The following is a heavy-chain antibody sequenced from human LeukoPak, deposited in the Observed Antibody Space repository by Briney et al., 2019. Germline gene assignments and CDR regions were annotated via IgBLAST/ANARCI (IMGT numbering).Heavy chain of an antibody. V-gene: IGHV3-48*03. CDR2: ISSSGSTI. CDR1: GFTFSSYE. J-gene: IGHJ4*02. CDR3: ARVSWGSSTADQFDY. Sequence: GGSLRLSCAASGFTFSSYEMNWVRQAPGKGLEWVSYISSSGSTIYYADSVKGRFTISRDNAKNSLYLQMNSLRAEDTAVYYCARVSWGSSTADQFDYWGQGTLVTVSS. D-gene: IGHD2-2*01.